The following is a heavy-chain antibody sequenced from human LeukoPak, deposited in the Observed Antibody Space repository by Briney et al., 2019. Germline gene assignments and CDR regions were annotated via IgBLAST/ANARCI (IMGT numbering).Heavy chain of an antibody. CDR2: ISSSSSYI. V-gene: IGHV3-21*01. D-gene: IGHD3-3*01. CDR3: ARDGALLRFLGIDY. Sequence: PGGSLRLSCAASGFTFSSYSMNWVRQAPGKGLEWVSSISSSSSYIYYADSVKGRFTISRDNAKNSLYLQMNSLRAEDTAVYYCARDGALLRFLGIDYWGQGTLVTVSS. J-gene: IGHJ4*02. CDR1: GFTFSSYS.